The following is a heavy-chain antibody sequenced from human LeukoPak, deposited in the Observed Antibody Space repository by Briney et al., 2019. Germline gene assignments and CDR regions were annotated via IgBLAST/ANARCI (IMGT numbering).Heavy chain of an antibody. Sequence: SQTLSLTCTVSGGSINSGSYSWNWIRQPAGKGLEWIGRIYTSGSTNYNPSLKSRVTISVDTSKNQFSLKLSSVTAADTAVYYCARRTYAGYDSDAFDIWGQGTMVTVSS. CDR1: GGSINSGSYS. V-gene: IGHV4-61*02. D-gene: IGHD5-12*01. CDR2: IYTSGST. J-gene: IGHJ3*02. CDR3: ARRTYAGYDSDAFDI.